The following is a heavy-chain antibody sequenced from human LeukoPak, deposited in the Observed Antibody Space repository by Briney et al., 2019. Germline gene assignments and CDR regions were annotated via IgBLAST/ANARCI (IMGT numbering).Heavy chain of an antibody. D-gene: IGHD4-23*01. Sequence: SETLSLTCAVSGYSISSGYYWGWIRQPPGKGLEWIGSIYHSGSTYYNPSLKSRVTISVDTSKNQFSLKLSSVTAADTAVYYCARSKPATVVTRDYWYFDLWGRGTLVTVSS. CDR1: GYSISSGYY. J-gene: IGHJ2*01. CDR2: IYHSGST. CDR3: ARSKPATVVTRDYWYFDL. V-gene: IGHV4-38-2*01.